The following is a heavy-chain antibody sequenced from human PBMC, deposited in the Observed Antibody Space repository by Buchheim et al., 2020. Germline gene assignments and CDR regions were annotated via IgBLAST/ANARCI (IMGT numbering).Heavy chain of an antibody. J-gene: IGHJ6*02. D-gene: IGHD3-22*01. V-gene: IGHV3-30*18. CDR2: ISYDGSNK. Sequence: QVQLVESGGGVVQPGRSLRLSCAASGFTFSSYGMHWVRQAPGKGLEWVAVISYDGSNKYYADSVKGRFTISRDNSKNTLYLQMNSLRAEDTAVYYCAKGIPYYDSSGYYSPAFPPYGMDVWGQGTT. CDR3: AKGIPYYDSSGYYSPAFPPYGMDV. CDR1: GFTFSSYG.